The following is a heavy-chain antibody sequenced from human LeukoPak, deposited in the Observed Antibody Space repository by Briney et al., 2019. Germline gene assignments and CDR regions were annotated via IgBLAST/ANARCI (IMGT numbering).Heavy chain of an antibody. Sequence: GRSLRLSYAASGFTFSTYAMRWVRQAPGKGLEWVAVIWSDSTNKYYADSVRGRFTISRDNSKNTLDQQMSSRRVEDTAMYYCARDRLTTVTTFHSDYWGGGSLV. CDR2: IWSDSTNK. J-gene: IGHJ4*02. CDR1: GFTFSTYA. CDR3: ARDRLTTVTTFHSDY. D-gene: IGHD4-17*01. V-gene: IGHV3-33*01.